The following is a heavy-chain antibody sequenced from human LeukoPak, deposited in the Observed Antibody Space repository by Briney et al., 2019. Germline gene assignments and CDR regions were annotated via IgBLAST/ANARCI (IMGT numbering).Heavy chain of an antibody. CDR3: ARGRYGGNSGFFDY. CDR2: MYYSGST. D-gene: IGHD4-23*01. J-gene: IGHJ4*02. CDR1: GGSISYYY. V-gene: IGHV4-59*01. Sequence: PETLSLTCTVSGGSISYYYWSWIRQPPGKGLEWIRYMYYSGSTNYNPSLRSRVTMSVGTSKNQFSLRLSSVTAADTAVYYCARGRYGGNSGFFDYWGQGTLVTVSS.